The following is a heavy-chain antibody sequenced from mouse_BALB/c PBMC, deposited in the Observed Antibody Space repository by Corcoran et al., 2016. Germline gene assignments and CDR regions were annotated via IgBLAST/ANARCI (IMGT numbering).Heavy chain of an antibody. J-gene: IGHJ1*01. CDR3: ARIYYYGSSYWYFDV. V-gene: IGHV8-12*01. Sequence: QVTLKESGPGILQPSQTLSLTCSFSGFSLSTSGMGVSWIRQPSGKGLEWLAHIYWDDDKRYNPSLKSRLTISKDTPSNQVFLKITSVDTADTATYYCARIYYYGSSYWYFDVWGAGTTVTVSS. CDR2: IYWDDDK. D-gene: IGHD1-1*01. CDR1: GFSLSTSGMG.